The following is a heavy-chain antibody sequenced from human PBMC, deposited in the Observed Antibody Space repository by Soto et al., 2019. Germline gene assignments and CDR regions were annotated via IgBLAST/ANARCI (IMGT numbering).Heavy chain of an antibody. CDR3: ARGNVVAIDY. D-gene: IGHD2-21*01. V-gene: IGHV4-61*01. CDR1: GCSVLFCTYY. CDR2: IHYSGST. Sequence: ASDSLSLTSSNLGCSVLFCTYYLSWIRQPPGKGLEWIGFIHYSGSTNYNPSLKGRVTMSVDTSKNHFSLKLSSVTAADTAVYYCARGNVVAIDYWGQG. J-gene: IGHJ4*02.